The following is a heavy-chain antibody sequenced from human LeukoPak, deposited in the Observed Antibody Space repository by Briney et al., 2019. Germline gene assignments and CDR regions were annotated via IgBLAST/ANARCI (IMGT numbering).Heavy chain of an antibody. CDR1: TYTFSSYE. CDR2: MNPNNGNT. V-gene: IGHV1-8*01. J-gene: IGHJ5*02. D-gene: IGHD1-26*01. Sequence: ASVKVSCKASTYTFSSYEINWVRQATGQGLEWMGWMNPNNGNTGYAQKFQGRVTMTRDTSITTAYLELSSLESEDTAVYYCARGKVGATMNWLEPWGQGTLVTVFS. CDR3: ARGKVGATMNWLEP.